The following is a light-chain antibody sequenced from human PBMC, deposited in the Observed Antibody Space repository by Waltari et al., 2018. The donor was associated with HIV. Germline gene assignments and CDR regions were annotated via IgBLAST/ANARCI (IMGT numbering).Light chain of an antibody. J-gene: IGLJ3*02. CDR1: SSHIGRTY. Sequence: QSMLTQPPSASGTPRQRVPISCSGSSSHIGRTYVYWYQQLPGTAPQLLIYRNNQRPSGVPDRFSGSKSGTSAALAISGLRSEDEADYYCAAWDDSLSGPNWVFAGGTKLTVL. V-gene: IGLV1-47*01. CDR2: RNN. CDR3: AAWDDSLSGPNWV.